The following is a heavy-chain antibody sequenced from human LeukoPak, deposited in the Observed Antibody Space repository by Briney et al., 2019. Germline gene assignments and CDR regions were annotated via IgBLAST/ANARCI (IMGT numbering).Heavy chain of an antibody. J-gene: IGHJ6*02. V-gene: IGHV1-8*01. CDR2: MNPNSGAT. CDR1: GYTFTSYD. Sequence: ASVKVSCKASGYTFTSYDFNWLRQATGQGPEWMGWMNPNSGATGYAQKFQGRVTMTRSASINTAYMELTNLRSEDTAVYYCARGVAAAGSPYWYYYGMDVWGQGTTVTVSS. D-gene: IGHD6-13*01. CDR3: ARGVAAAGSPYWYYYGMDV.